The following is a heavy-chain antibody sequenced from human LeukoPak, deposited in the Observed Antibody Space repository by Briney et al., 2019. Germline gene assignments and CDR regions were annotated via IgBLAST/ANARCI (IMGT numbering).Heavy chain of an antibody. Sequence: GGSLRPSCAASGFTFSDYYVSWIRQAPGKGLEWVSYISSSGSTIYYADSVKGRFTISRDNAKNSLYLQMNSLRAEDTAVYYSAVGDGYNYRGFDYWGQGTLVTVSS. J-gene: IGHJ4*02. CDR3: AVGDGYNYRGFDY. CDR1: GFTFSDYY. V-gene: IGHV3-11*01. D-gene: IGHD5-24*01. CDR2: ISSSGSTI.